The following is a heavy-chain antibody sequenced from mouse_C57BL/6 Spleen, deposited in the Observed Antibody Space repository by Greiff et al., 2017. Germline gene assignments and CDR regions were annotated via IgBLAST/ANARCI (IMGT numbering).Heavy chain of an antibody. CDR2: IDPSDSYT. V-gene: IGHV1-69*01. CDR1: GYTFTSYW. Sequence: QFQLQQPGAELVMPGASVKLSCKASGYTFTSYWMHWVKQRPGQGLEWIGEIDPSDSYTNYNQKFKGKSTLTVDKSSSTAYMQLSSLTSEDSAVYYCASTMITTRDYFDYWGQGTTLTVSS. J-gene: IGHJ2*01. D-gene: IGHD2-4*01. CDR3: ASTMITTRDYFDY.